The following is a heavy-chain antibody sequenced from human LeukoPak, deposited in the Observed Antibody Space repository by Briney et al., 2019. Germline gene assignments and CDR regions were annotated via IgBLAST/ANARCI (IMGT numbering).Heavy chain of an antibody. D-gene: IGHD3-10*01. CDR3: ARHYPLWFGNGCFDY. CDR1: GFTFSSYD. Sequence: PGGSLRLSCAASGFTFSSYDMSWVRQPPGKGLEWIGSIYYSGSTYYNPSLKSRVTISVDTSKNQFSLKLSSVTAADTAVYYCARHYPLWFGNGCFDYWGQGTLVTVSS. CDR2: IYYSGST. J-gene: IGHJ4*02. V-gene: IGHV4-39*01.